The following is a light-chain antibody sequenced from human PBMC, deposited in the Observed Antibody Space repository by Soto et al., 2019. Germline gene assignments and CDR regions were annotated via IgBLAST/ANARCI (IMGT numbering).Light chain of an antibody. Sequence: QSALTQPASVSGSPGQSITISCTGTSSDVGSYNYVSWYQQHPGKAPKLMIYDVSNRPSGVSNRFSGSKSGNKASLTISGLQAEDEADYYCTSYTSSSAWVFGGGTKLTVL. CDR1: SSDVGSYNY. CDR3: TSYTSSSAWV. J-gene: IGLJ3*02. V-gene: IGLV2-14*01. CDR2: DVS.